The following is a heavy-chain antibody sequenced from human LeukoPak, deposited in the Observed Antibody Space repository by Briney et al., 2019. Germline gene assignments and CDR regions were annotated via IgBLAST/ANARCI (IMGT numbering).Heavy chain of an antibody. J-gene: IGHJ4*02. CDR3: ARDPGYCSSTSCYTGVDY. V-gene: IGHV3-53*05. Sequence: GGSLRLSCAASGFTVSSIYMSWVRQAPGKGLEWVSVMCSGGDRYYADSVKGRFTISRDNSKNTVYLQMNSLRAEDTAVYYCARDPGYCSSTSCYTGVDYWGQGTLVTVSS. CDR2: MCSGGDR. CDR1: GFTVSSIY. D-gene: IGHD2-2*02.